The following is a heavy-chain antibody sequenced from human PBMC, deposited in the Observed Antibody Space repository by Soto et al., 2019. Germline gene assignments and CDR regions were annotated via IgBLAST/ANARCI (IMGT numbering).Heavy chain of an antibody. D-gene: IGHD6-13*01. CDR3: ASYLYSSSYPLFDY. J-gene: IGHJ4*02. Sequence: QLQLQESGPGLVKPSETLSLTCTVSGGSISSSSYYWGWIRQPPGKGLEWIGSIYYSGSTYYNPSLKSRVTIAVDTSKNQFSLKLSSVTAADTAVYYCASYLYSSSYPLFDYWGQGTLVTVSS. CDR2: IYYSGST. V-gene: IGHV4-39*01. CDR1: GGSISSSSYY.